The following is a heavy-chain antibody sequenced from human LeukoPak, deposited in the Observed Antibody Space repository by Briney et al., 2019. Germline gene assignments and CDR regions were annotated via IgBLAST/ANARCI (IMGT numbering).Heavy chain of an antibody. Sequence: GGSLRLSCVASGFTFSSFSMDWVRQAPGKGLEWVSAISGSGGSTYYADSVKGRFTISRDNAKNSLYLQMNSLRAEDTAVYYCARDRRLDYWGQGTLVTVSS. V-gene: IGHV3-21*04. CDR2: ISGSGGST. J-gene: IGHJ4*02. CDR1: GFTFSSFS. CDR3: ARDRRLDY.